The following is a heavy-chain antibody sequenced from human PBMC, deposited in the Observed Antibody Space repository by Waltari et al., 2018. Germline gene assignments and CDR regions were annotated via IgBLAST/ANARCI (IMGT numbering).Heavy chain of an antibody. Sequence: EIQLVESGGGLVKPGGSLRLSCAASGFPFSIYKMSWVRQAPGKGLEWVSSIGSGTSYIYYADSGKGRFTISRDNAKNSLYLQMNSLKVEDTAVYYCARAWDDFDYWGQGALVTVSS. CDR2: IGSGTSYI. D-gene: IGHD1-26*01. V-gene: IGHV3-21*02. CDR3: ARAWDDFDY. J-gene: IGHJ4*02. CDR1: GFPFSIYK.